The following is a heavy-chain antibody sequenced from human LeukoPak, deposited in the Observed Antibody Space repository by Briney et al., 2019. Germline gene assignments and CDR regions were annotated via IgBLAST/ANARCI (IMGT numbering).Heavy chain of an antibody. CDR3: ARVSSGWYEGWYFDY. CDR1: GHTSTTYA. CDR2: INAGNGDT. J-gene: IGHJ4*02. D-gene: IGHD6-19*01. V-gene: IGHV1-3*01. Sequence: ASVKVSCKASGHTSTTYAIHWVRQAPGQRLERMGWINAGNGDTKYSQKFQGRVTITRDTSASTAYMELSSLRSEDTAVYYCARVSSGWYEGWYFDYWGQGTLVTVSS.